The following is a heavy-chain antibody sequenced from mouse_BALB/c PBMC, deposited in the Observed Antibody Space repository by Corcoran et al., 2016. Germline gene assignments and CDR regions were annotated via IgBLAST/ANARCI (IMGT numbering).Heavy chain of an antibody. J-gene: IGHJ3*01. CDR3: ARLGYYGNSAY. V-gene: IGHV4-1*02. CDR1: GFDFRRYW. D-gene: IGHD2-1*01. Sequence: EVKLLESGGGQVQPGGSLKLSCAASGFDFRRYWMSWVRQAPGKGLEWIGEINPDSSTINYTPSLKDKFIISRDNAKNTLDLQMSKVRSEDTALYYCARLGYYGNSAYWGQGTLVTVSA. CDR2: INPDSSTI.